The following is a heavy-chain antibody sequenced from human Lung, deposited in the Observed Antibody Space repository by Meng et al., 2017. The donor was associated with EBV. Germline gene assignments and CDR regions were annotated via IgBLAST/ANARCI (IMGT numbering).Heavy chain of an antibody. CDR1: GRSFSSSY. J-gene: IGHJ4*02. V-gene: IGHV4-34*01. D-gene: IGHD2-2*01. CDR2: INYSGIT. CDR3: ARGGTSSAPFDY. Sequence: QGRLQHWGSGLLKPSETLSLTCGVSGRSFSSSYWSWIRQPPGKGLEWIGQINYSGITNYNPSLKSRVTISVDTSKNQFSLSLNSVTAADTAVYYCARGGTSSAPFDYWGQETLVTVSS.